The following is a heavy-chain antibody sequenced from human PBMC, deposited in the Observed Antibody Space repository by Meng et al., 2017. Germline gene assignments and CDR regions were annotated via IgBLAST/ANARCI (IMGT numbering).Heavy chain of an antibody. CDR3: ARDCTYYDSSGYPYYYGMDG. CDR2: IYHSGST. D-gene: IGHD3-22*01. CDR1: GYSISSGYY. V-gene: IGHV4-38-2*02. J-gene: IGHJ6*02. Sequence: ESLKISCPVSGYSISSGYYWGWIRQPPGKGLEWIGSIYHSGSTYYNPSLKSRVTISVDTSKNQFSLKLSSVTAADTAVYYCARDCTYYDSSGYPYYYGMDGWGQGTTVTVSS.